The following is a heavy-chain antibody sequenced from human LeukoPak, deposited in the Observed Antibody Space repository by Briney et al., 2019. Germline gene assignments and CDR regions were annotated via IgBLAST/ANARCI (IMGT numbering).Heavy chain of an antibody. CDR1: GYTFTSYG. V-gene: IGHV1-18*01. CDR3: ASTSFGYFDWLKGHAAFDI. J-gene: IGHJ3*02. Sequence: GASVKVSCKASGYTFTSYGISWVRQAPGQGLEWMGWISAYNGNTNYAQKLQGRVTMTTDTSTSTAYMELRSLRSEDTAVYYCASTSFGYFDWLKGHAAFDIWGQGTMVTVSS. CDR2: ISAYNGNT. D-gene: IGHD3-9*01.